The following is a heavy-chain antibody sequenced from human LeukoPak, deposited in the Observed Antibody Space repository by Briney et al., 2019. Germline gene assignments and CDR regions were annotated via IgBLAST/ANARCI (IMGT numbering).Heavy chain of an antibody. CDR2: IGSSGGST. CDR1: GFTFSSDA. V-gene: IGHV3-23*01. J-gene: IGHJ4*02. Sequence: GGSLRLSCAASGFTFSSDAMNWVRQAPGKGLEWVSTIGSSGGSTYYADSVKGRFTISRDNSKNTLYLQMNSLRAEDTAVYYCAKVFRDGYNYPFDYWGQGTLVTVSS. CDR3: AKVFRDGYNYPFDY. D-gene: IGHD5-24*01.